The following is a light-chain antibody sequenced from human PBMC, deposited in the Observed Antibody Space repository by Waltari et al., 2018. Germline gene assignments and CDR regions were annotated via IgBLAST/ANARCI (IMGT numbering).Light chain of an antibody. CDR2: WAS. J-gene: IGKJ1*01. CDR3: QQYYRSRT. CDR1: QTVLYNSTDKNY. V-gene: IGKV4-1*01. Sequence: DIVLTQSSNSLAVSLCERTTISRKSSQTVLYNSTDKNYLAWYQQKPRQTPRLLISWASIRESGVPDRFSGSGSGTDFTLTISSLQAEDVAVYYCQQYYRSRTFGQGTKVEIK.